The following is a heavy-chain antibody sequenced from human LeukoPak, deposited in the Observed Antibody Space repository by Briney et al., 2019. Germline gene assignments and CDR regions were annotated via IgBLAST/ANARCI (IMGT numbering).Heavy chain of an antibody. CDR1: GGSISSSSYY. D-gene: IGHD4-17*01. V-gene: IGHV4-39*07. Sequence: PSETLSLTCTVSGGSISSSSYYWGWIRQPPGKGLEWIGSIYYSGSTYYNPSLKSRVTISVDTSKNQFSLKLSSVTAADTAVYYCARDGSDYGDPPPHYYYYYGMDVWGQGTTVTVSS. CDR3: ARDGSDYGDPPPHYYYYYGMDV. J-gene: IGHJ6*02. CDR2: IYYSGST.